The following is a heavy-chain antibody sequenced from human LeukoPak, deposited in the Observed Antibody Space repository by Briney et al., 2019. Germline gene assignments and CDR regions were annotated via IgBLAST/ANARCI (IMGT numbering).Heavy chain of an antibody. V-gene: IGHV4-39*01. CDR3: ARHSRIAAAYDY. Sequence: SETLSLTCTVSGGSISSSSYYWGWIRQPPGKGLEWNGSIYYSGSTYYNPSLKSRVTISVDTSKNQFSLKLSSVTAADTAVYYCARHSRIAAAYDYWGQGTLVTVSS. D-gene: IGHD6-13*01. CDR1: GGSISSSSYY. J-gene: IGHJ4*02. CDR2: IYYSGST.